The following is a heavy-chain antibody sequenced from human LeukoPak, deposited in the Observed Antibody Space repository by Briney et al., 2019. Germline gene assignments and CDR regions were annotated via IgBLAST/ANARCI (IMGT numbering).Heavy chain of an antibody. CDR3: ARLASVSWGIYPRYMDV. J-gene: IGHJ6*03. CDR2: IYVGDSDT. V-gene: IGHV5-51*01. CDR1: GNSFTTHW. Sequence: GESLKISCKGSGNSFTTHWIGWVRQQPGKGLEWMGFIYVGDSDTRYSPAFQGKVTISADKSISTAYLQWSSLKASDTAMYYCARLASVSWGIYPRYMDVWGKGTTVTVSS. D-gene: IGHD3-16*01.